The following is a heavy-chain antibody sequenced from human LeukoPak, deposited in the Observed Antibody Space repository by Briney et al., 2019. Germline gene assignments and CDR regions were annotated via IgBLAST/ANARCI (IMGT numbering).Heavy chain of an antibody. CDR1: GFTFSSYW. CDR3: ARSLGLRRPLAYGMDV. Sequence: PGGSLRLSCAASGFTFSSYWMSWVHQAPGKGLEWVANIKQDGSEKYYVDSVKGRFTISRDNAKNSLYLQMNSLRAEDTAVYYCARSLGLRRPLAYGMDVWGQGTTVTVSS. CDR2: IKQDGSEK. V-gene: IGHV3-7*01. J-gene: IGHJ6*02. D-gene: IGHD4-17*01.